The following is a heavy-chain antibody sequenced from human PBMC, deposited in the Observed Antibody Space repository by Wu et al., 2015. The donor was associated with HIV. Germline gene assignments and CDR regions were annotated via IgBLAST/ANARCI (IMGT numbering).Heavy chain of an antibody. CDR2: MDPKSGSA. V-gene: IGHV1-8*02. CDR1: GYRFTSFN. Sequence: QVQLVQSGTVVQKPGTSVRVSCRVSGYRFTSFNINWIRQVHGRGLEWLGWMDPKSGSAAFGRNFQGRASMTRNNSISTAYMELSRVTSDDTAIYYCARVGVLLTSAQLLEYFQHWGQGTRVVVSS. D-gene: IGHD1-26*01. J-gene: IGHJ1*01. CDR3: ARVGVLLTSAQLLEYFQH.